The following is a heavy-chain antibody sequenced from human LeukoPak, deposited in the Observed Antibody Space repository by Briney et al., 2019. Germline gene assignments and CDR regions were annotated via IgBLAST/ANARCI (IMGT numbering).Heavy chain of an antibody. Sequence: SETLSLTFTVPGGSISSYYWTWIRQPPGKGLEWVGYIYYSGRPNYKPCLKSRVHISVDPSTHQFSLQLSSVTAADTAVYYCARDSLGYNWFDPWGQGTLVTVSS. CDR2: IYYSGRP. D-gene: IGHD6-13*01. CDR1: GGSISSYY. J-gene: IGHJ5*02. CDR3: ARDSLGYNWFDP. V-gene: IGHV4-59*01.